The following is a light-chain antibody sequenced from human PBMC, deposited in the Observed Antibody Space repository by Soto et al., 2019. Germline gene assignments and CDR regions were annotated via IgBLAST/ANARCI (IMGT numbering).Light chain of an antibody. CDR3: QQSYNTPWT. V-gene: IGKV1-39*01. J-gene: IGKJ1*01. Sequence: DIQMTQSPSSLSASVGDRVTITCRASQSIMIYLNWYQQKPGKAPKVLIYAESSLQSGVPSRFSGSGSGTDFTLTISSLQPEDFANYYCQQSYNTPWTFGQGTRVEIK. CDR1: QSIMIY. CDR2: AES.